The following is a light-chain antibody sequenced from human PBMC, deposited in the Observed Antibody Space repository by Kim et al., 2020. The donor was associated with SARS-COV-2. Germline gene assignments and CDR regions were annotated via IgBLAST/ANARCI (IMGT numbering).Light chain of an antibody. V-gene: IGLV2-14*03. J-gene: IGLJ3*02. CDR3: TSYTSSDTWV. Sequence: GQSITISCTRTSSDVGGYNYVSWYQHHPGKAPKLMIYDVSQRPSGVSNRFSGSKSGNTASLTISGLQAEDEADYYCTSYTSSDTWVFAGGTRLTVL. CDR2: DVS. CDR1: SSDVGGYNY.